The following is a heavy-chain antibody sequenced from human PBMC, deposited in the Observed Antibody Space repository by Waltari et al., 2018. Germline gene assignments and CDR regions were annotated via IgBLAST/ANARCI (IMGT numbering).Heavy chain of an antibody. J-gene: IGHJ5*02. Sequence: VQLQQWGAGLLKPSETLSLTCAVYGGSFSGYYWSWVRQAPGKGLEWVSAVSGSGGSTYYADSGKGRFTISRDNSKNPLYLQMNSLRAEDTAVYYCAKDPYYYDSSGYYVPNWFDPWGQGTLVTVSS. CDR1: GGSFSGYY. D-gene: IGHD3-22*01. CDR2: VSGSGGST. V-gene: IGHV3-23*01. CDR3: AKDPYYYDSSGYYVPNWFDP.